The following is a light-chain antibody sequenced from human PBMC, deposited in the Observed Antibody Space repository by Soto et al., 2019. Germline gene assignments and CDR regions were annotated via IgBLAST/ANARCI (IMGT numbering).Light chain of an antibody. CDR3: SSYTSSSFWV. CDR1: SSDVGGYNY. J-gene: IGLJ3*02. CDR2: EVS. Sequence: QSALTQPASVSGSPGQSITISCTGTSSDVGGYNYVSWYQQHPGKAPKLMIYEVSNRPSGVSNRFSGSKSGNTASLTISGPQAEDEADYYCSSYTSSSFWVFGGGTKVTVL. V-gene: IGLV2-14*01.